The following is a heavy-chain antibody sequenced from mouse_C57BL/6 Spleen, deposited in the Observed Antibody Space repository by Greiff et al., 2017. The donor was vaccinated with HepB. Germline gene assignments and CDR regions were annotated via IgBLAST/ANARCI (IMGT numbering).Heavy chain of an antibody. D-gene: IGHD1-1*01. J-gene: IGHJ4*01. V-gene: IGHV14-3*01. Sequence: EVMLVESVAELVRPGASVKLSCTASGFTIKNTYMHWVKQRPEQGLEWIGRIDPANGNTKYAPKFQGTATITAETSSNTAYLQLSSLTSEDTAIYYGARDYGSSYGDAMDYWGQGTSVTVAS. CDR1: GFTIKNTY. CDR3: ARDYGSSYGDAMDY. CDR2: IDPANGNT.